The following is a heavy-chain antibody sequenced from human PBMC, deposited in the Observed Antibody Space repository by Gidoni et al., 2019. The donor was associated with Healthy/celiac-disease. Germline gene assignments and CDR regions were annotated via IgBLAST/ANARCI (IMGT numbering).Heavy chain of an antibody. Sequence: QVQLQESGPGLVKPSETLSLTCTVSGGSISSYYWSWIRQPPGTGLEWIGYIYYSGSTNYNPSLKSRVTISVDTSKNQFSLKLSSVTAADTAVYYCARGHSGGFPYWGRGTLVTVSS. J-gene: IGHJ4*02. D-gene: IGHD3-10*01. CDR3: ARGHSGGFPY. CDR1: GGSISSYY. V-gene: IGHV4-59*01. CDR2: IYYSGST.